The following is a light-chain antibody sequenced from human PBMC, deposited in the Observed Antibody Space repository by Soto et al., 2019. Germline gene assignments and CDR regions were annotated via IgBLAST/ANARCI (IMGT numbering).Light chain of an antibody. CDR1: QSVSSN. J-gene: IGKJ4*01. CDR2: GAS. V-gene: IGKV3-15*01. CDR3: QQYINWPLT. Sequence: EIVMTQSPATLSVSPGERATLSCRASQSVSSNLAWYQQKPGQAPRLLIYGASTRATGIPARSSGSGSGTEFTLTISSLQSEDFAVHYCQQYINWPLTFGGGTKVEIK.